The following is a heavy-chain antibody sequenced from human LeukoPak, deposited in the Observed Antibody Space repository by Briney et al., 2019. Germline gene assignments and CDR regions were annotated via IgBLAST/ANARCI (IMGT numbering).Heavy chain of an antibody. Sequence: ASVKVSCKASGYTFTSHDINWVRQATGQGLEWMGWMNPNSGNTGYAQKWQGRVTMTRNTSMSTAHMELSSLRSEDTAVYYCASHYCSSTSCYTRGGAFDIWGQGTMVTISS. CDR2: MNPNSGNT. J-gene: IGHJ3*02. CDR1: GYTFTSHD. D-gene: IGHD2-2*02. V-gene: IGHV1-8*02. CDR3: ASHYCSSTSCYTRGGAFDI.